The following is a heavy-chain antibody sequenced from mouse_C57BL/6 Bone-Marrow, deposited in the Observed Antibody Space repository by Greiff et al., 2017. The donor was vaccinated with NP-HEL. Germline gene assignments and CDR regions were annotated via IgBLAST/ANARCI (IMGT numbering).Heavy chain of an antibody. V-gene: IGHV1-4*01. Sequence: QVQLQQSGAELARPGASVKMSCKASGYTFTSYTMHWVKQRPGQGLEWIGYINPSSGYTKYNQKFKDKATLTAAKSSSTAYMPLSSLTSEDSAVYYCARDHYGSSYWYFDVWGTGTTVTVSS. CDR3: ARDHYGSSYWYFDV. D-gene: IGHD1-1*01. J-gene: IGHJ1*03. CDR1: GYTFTSYT. CDR2: INPSSGYT.